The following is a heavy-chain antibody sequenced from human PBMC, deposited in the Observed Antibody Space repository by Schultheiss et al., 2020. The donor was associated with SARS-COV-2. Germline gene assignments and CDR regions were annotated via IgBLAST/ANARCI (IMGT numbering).Heavy chain of an antibody. CDR3: ARSQTPTTGVPFDY. Sequence: ASVKVSCKASGYTFTSYDINWVRQATGQGLEWMGWMNPNSGNTGYAQKFQGRVTMTRNTSISTAYMELSSLRSEDTAVYYCARSQTPTTGVPFDYWGQGTLVTVSS. CDR2: MNPNSGNT. CDR1: GYTFTSYD. D-gene: IGHD7-27*01. V-gene: IGHV1-8*01. J-gene: IGHJ4*02.